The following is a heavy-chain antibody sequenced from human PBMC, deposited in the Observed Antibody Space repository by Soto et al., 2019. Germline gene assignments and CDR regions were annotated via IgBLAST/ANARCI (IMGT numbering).Heavy chain of an antibody. D-gene: IGHD6-13*01. J-gene: IGHJ6*02. Sequence: PSETLSLTCAVSGGSISSGGYSWSWIRQPPGKGLEWIGYIYHNGSTYYNPSLKSRVTISVDTSKNQFSLKLSSVTAADTAVYYCARRIFIAAAGTRPYYYYYGMDVWGQGTTVTVSS. CDR3: ARRIFIAAAGTRPYYYYYGMDV. CDR1: GGSISSGGYS. V-gene: IGHV4-30-2*03. CDR2: IYHNGST.